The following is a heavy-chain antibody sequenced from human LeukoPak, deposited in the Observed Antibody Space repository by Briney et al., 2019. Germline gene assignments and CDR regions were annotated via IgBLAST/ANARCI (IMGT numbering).Heavy chain of an antibody. Sequence: GASVKVSCKASGYTFTSYGISWVRQAPGQGLEWVGWISAYNGNTNYAQKLQGRVAMTTDTSTTIAYMELRSLRSDDTAVYYCARDSPGDDYWGQGTLVTVSS. V-gene: IGHV1-18*01. CDR3: ARDSPGDDY. CDR1: GYTFTSYG. D-gene: IGHD3-16*01. J-gene: IGHJ4*02. CDR2: ISAYNGNT.